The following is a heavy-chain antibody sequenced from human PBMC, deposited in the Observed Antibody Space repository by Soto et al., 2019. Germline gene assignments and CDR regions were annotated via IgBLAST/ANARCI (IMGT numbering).Heavy chain of an antibody. V-gene: IGHV1-69*01. CDR1: GGTFSSYA. D-gene: IGHD3-10*01. Sequence: QVQLVQSGAEVKKPGSSVKVSCKASGGTFSSYAISWVRQAPGQGLEWMGGIIPIFGTANYAQKFQGRVTITADESTSTAYMELSSLRSEDTAVYYCASNRRYGSGSYFHCDYCGQGTLVTVSS. CDR2: IIPIFGTA. CDR3: ASNRRYGSGSYFHCDY. J-gene: IGHJ4*02.